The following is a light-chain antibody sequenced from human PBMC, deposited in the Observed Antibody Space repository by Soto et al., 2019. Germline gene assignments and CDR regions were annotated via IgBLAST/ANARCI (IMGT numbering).Light chain of an antibody. Sequence: ELVLTQSPGTLSLSPGESATLSCRSSQPVSSNFLAWYQQKPGQAPRLLIYGASSRATGIPDRFSGSGSGTDFTLTISRLEPEDFAVYYCQQYGSSPWTFGQGTKVDIK. J-gene: IGKJ1*01. CDR1: QPVSSNF. CDR2: GAS. CDR3: QQYGSSPWT. V-gene: IGKV3-20*01.